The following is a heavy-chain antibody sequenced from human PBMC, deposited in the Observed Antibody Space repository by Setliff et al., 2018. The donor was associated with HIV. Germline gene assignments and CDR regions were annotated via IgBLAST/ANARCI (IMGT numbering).Heavy chain of an antibody. Sequence: SETLSLTCTVSGASITTSSYYWGWIRQPPGKGLEWIGYIFYTGSTYYNPSLKSRVTISADTSKNQFSLNLTSVTAADTAVYYCARDLLGSSSLVDYWGQGTLVTVSS. CDR3: ARDLLGSSSLVDY. D-gene: IGHD6-6*01. CDR1: GASITTSSYY. J-gene: IGHJ4*02. V-gene: IGHV4-39*07. CDR2: IFYTGST.